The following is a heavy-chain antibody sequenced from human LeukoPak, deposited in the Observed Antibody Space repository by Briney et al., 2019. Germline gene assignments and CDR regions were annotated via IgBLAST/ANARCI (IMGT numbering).Heavy chain of an antibody. CDR3: ARGVEPLAANTLAY. V-gene: IGHV3-53*01. CDR2: LNSDGNT. D-gene: IGHD1-14*01. J-gene: IGHJ4*02. Sequence: GGSLRLSCAASGFTVITNDMTWVRQAPGQGLEWVSVLNSDGNTTYADSVLGRFTISRDNSKNTLYLEMNSLSPDDTAVYYCARGVEPLAANTLAYWGQGTLVTVSS. CDR1: GFTVITND.